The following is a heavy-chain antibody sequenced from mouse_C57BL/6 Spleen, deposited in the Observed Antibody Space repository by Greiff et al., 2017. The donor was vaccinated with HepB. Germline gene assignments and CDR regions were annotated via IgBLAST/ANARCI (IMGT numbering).Heavy chain of an antibody. V-gene: IGHV1-15*01. J-gene: IGHJ2*01. CDR3: TREHGDSSGYVGY. Sequence: QVQLQQSGAELVRPGASVTLSCKASGYTFTDYEMHWVKQTPVHGLEWIGAIDPETGGTAYNQKFKGKAILTADKSSSTAYMELLSLTSEDSAVYYCTREHGDSSGYVGYWGQGTTLTVSS. CDR1: GYTFTDYE. CDR2: IDPETGGT. D-gene: IGHD3-2*02.